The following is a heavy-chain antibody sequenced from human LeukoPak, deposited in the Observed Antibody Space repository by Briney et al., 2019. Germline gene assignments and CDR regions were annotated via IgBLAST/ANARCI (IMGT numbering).Heavy chain of an antibody. CDR2: IYHSGST. D-gene: IGHD1-26*01. Sequence: SETLSLTCTVSGYSISSGYYWGWIRQPPGKGLEWIGSIYHSGSTYYNPSLKSRVTISVDTSKNQFSLKLSSVTAADTAVYYCARVTRRMGGTRDYWGQGTLVTVSS. CDR1: GYSISSGYY. J-gene: IGHJ4*02. CDR3: ARVTRRMGGTRDY. V-gene: IGHV4-38-2*02.